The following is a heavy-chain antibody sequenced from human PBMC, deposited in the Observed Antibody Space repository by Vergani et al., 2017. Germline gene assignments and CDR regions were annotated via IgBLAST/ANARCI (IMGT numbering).Heavy chain of an antibody. CDR1: GFTFSSYG. CDR3: ARGLVVAAINWFDP. D-gene: IGHD2-15*01. J-gene: IGHJ5*02. V-gene: IGHV3-30*02. CDR2: IRYDGSNK. Sequence: VQLVETGGGLIQPGGSLRLSCAASGFTFSSYGIHWVRQAPGKGLEWVAFIRYDGSNKYYADSVKGRFTISRDNSKNTMYLQMNSLRAEDTAVYYCARGLVVAAINWFDPWGQGTLVTVSS.